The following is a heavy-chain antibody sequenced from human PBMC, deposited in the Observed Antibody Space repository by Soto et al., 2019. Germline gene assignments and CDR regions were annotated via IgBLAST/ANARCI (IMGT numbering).Heavy chain of an antibody. CDR2: INSDGSST. Sequence: GGSLRLSCAASRFTFSSYWMHWVRQAPGKGLVWVSRINSDGSSTNYADSVKGRFTISRDNTKNTLYLQMNRLRAEDTAVYYCARERGSGWTFDYWGQGTLVTVSS. CDR1: RFTFSSYW. CDR3: ARERGSGWTFDY. V-gene: IGHV3-74*01. D-gene: IGHD6-19*01. J-gene: IGHJ4*02.